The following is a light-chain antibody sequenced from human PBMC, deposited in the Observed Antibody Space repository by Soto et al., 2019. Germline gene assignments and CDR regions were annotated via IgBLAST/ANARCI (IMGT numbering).Light chain of an antibody. Sequence: EIWLTQSPGTLSLSPGERATLSCWASQSVSSTYLAWYQHNPGQAPRLIIYGAFSRATGIPDRFSGSGSGTDFTLTISRLEPEDFAVYSCHQYGSSPWTFGPGTRWIS. CDR3: HQYGSSPWT. CDR2: GAF. CDR1: QSVSSTY. V-gene: IGKV3-20*01. J-gene: IGKJ1*01.